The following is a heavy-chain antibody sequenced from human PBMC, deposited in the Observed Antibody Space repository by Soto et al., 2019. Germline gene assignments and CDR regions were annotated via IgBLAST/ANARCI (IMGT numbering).Heavy chain of an antibody. CDR3: AREVQVHTPAFVY. CDR1: GGTFNTYA. D-gene: IGHD3-10*01. V-gene: IGHV1-69*19. CDR2: ISPTFGAA. Sequence: QVQLVQSGAEMKKPGSSVKVSCQSSGGTFNTYAMNWVRQAPGQGPEWMGDISPTFGAANYAPKFQSRVTITADESTGTSYMQLSRLTSEDTALYFCAREVQVHTPAFVYWGQGTLVTVSS. J-gene: IGHJ4*02.